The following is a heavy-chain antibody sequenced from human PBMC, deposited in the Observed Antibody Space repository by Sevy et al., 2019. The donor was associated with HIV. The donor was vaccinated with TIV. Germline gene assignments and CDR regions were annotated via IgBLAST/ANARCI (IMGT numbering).Heavy chain of an antibody. D-gene: IGHD3-9*01. V-gene: IGHV3-23*01. CDR3: AKDHDNNWFDP. CDR2: ISSSGTST. J-gene: IGHJ5*02. Sequence: GGSLRLSCAASGFTCNIYAMTWVRQAPGKGLKWVSTISSSGTSTYYADSVKGRFTISRDNSKNTLYLQMNSLRAEDTAIYFCAKDHDNNWFDPWGQGTLVTVSS. CDR1: GFTCNIYA.